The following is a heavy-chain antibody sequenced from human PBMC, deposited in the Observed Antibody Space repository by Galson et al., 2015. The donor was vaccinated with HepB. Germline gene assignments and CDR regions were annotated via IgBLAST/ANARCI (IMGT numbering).Heavy chain of an antibody. J-gene: IGHJ4*02. V-gene: IGHV3-30*04. CDR3: ARDFEWNFDL. Sequence: SLRLSCAASGFTFSAYNMHWVRQAPVKGLEWLAIVSPDGRTAYYTDSVKGHFTISRDNSKNSLFLQVDGLRPEDTAMYYCARDFEWNFDLWGQGTLVTVSS. CDR1: GFTFSAYN. D-gene: IGHD3-9*01. CDR2: VSPDGRTA.